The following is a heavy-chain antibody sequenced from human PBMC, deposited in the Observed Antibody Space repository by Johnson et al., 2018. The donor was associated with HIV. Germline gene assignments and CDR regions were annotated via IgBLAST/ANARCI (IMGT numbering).Heavy chain of an antibody. V-gene: IGHV3-66*01. CDR1: GFTVSSNY. Sequence: VQLVESGGGLVQPGGSLRLSCAASGFTVSSNYMTWVRQGPGKGLEWVSVINSGGSTYYADSVKGRFTMSRDNSKNTLYLQMNSLRAEDTAVYYCARACRDGYTCDAFDIWGQGTMVTVSS. CDR3: ARACRDGYTCDAFDI. J-gene: IGHJ3*02. CDR2: INSGGST. D-gene: IGHD5-24*01.